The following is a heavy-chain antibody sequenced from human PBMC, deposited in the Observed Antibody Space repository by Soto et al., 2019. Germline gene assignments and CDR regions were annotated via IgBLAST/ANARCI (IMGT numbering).Heavy chain of an antibody. CDR3: ARVTPGNNLYYFSGLDF. CDR2: ISYEGSNP. Sequence: GGSLRRSCVASGSSFDTYGIHWVGQAAGKGLQWVALISYEGSNPYYADSVRGRFTISRDNSKNTLYLQMNTLRPEDTGVYYCARVTPGNNLYYFSGLDFWGQGTSVTVSS. D-gene: IGHD1-1*01. V-gene: IGHV3-30-3*01. J-gene: IGHJ6*02. CDR1: GSSFDTYG.